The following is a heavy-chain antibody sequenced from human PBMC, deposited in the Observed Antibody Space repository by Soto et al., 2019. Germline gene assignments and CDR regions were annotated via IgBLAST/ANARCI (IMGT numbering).Heavy chain of an antibody. CDR2: INPGGDST. D-gene: IGHD1-20*01. CDR3: TWVSREPGFDI. Sequence: GSLRLACAASGFSFSTSWMNWVRQTPGRGLEWVANINPGGDSTYYVDSVRGRFSISRDNAQNSLYLQMSSLRADDTALYYCTWVSREPGFDIWGQGTLVTVSS. V-gene: IGHV3-7*03. CDR1: GFSFSTSW. J-gene: IGHJ4*02.